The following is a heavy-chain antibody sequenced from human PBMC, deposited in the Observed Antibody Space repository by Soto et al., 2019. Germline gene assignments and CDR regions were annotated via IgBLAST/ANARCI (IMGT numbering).Heavy chain of an antibody. CDR2: IYHSGST. J-gene: IGHJ4*02. CDR1: GGSISSSNW. Sequence: SETLSLTCAVSGGSISSSNWWSWVRQPPGKGLEWIGEIYHSGSTNYNPSLKSRVTISVDKSKNQFSLKLSSVTAADTAVYYCARDGTYGSGSYYFDYWGQGTLVTVSS. D-gene: IGHD3-10*01. CDR3: ARDGTYGSGSYYFDY. V-gene: IGHV4-4*02.